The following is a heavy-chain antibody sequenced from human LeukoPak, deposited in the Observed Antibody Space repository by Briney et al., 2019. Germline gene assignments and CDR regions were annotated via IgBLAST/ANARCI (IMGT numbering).Heavy chain of an antibody. Sequence: PSQTLSLTYTVSGASISSGSYFWSWVRQPAGKALEWIGRFHTSGGTNYNPSLESRVTISVDTSKNQFSLKLTSVTAADTAVYYCASTVFGVTYNWFDPWGQGTLVTVSS. V-gene: IGHV4-61*02. CDR2: FHTSGGT. J-gene: IGHJ5*02. CDR1: GASISSGSYF. D-gene: IGHD3-3*01. CDR3: ASTVFGVTYNWFDP.